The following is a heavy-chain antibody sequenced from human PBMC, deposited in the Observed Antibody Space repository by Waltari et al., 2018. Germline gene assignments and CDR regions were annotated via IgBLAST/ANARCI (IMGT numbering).Heavy chain of an antibody. J-gene: IGHJ6*02. CDR3: ARGGGSGDHYGMDV. V-gene: IGHV1-69*04. D-gene: IGHD7-27*01. Sequence: QVQLVQSGAEVKKPGSSVKVSCKASGGTFSSYAISWVRQAPGQGLEWMGRTIPSLGIANYAQKVQGRVTSTADKSTSTAYMELSSLRSEDTAVYYCARGGGSGDHYGMDVWGQGTTVTVSS. CDR2: TIPSLGIA. CDR1: GGTFSSYA.